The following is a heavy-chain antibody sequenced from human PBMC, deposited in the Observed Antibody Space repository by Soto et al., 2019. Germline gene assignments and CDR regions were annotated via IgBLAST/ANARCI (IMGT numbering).Heavy chain of an antibody. V-gene: IGHV4-61*01. CDR3: AGVRTGDTTVFDY. D-gene: IGHD1-26*01. Sequence: PSDTLSLTCTVSGGSVISSNYYWSWIRQPPEKGLEWLGYIYYSGSASYNPSLKSRITVSVDTSKNQFSLKLSSVTAADTAVYYGAGVRTGDTTVFDYWGEGSRVNV. CDR2: IYYSGSA. J-gene: IGHJ4*02. CDR1: GGSVISSNYY.